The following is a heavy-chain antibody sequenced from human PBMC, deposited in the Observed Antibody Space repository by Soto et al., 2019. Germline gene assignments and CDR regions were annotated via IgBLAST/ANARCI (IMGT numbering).Heavy chain of an antibody. J-gene: IGHJ3*02. D-gene: IGHD2-2*01. CDR2: IYYSGST. CDR1: GGSISSYY. Sequence: SETLSLTCTVSGGSISSYYWSWIRQPPGKGLEWIGYIYYSGSTNYNPSLKSRVTISVDTSKNQFSLKLSSVTAADTAVYFCAREERYCSSTSCFDAFDIWGQGTMVTVSS. V-gene: IGHV4-59*01. CDR3: AREERYCSSTSCFDAFDI.